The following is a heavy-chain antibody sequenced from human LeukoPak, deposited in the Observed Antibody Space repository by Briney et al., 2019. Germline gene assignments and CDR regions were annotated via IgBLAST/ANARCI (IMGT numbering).Heavy chain of an antibody. CDR3: AKDLSGYDSPTYLDY. CDR1: GFTFSSYA. D-gene: IGHD5-12*01. V-gene: IGHV3-23*01. J-gene: IGHJ4*02. CDR2: ISGSGDNT. Sequence: GGSLRLSCAASGFTFSSYAMSWVRQAPGKGLGWVSGISGSGDNTYYADSVKGRFTISRDNSKNTLYLQMNSLRAEDTAVYYCAKDLSGYDSPTYLDYWGQGTLVTVSS.